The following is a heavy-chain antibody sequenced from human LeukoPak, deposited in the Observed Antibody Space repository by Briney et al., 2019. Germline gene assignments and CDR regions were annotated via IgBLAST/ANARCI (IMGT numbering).Heavy chain of an antibody. CDR3: ARVAIQLWSFDY. V-gene: IGHV4-39*07. J-gene: IGHJ4*02. D-gene: IGHD5-18*01. Sequence: NPSETLSLTCTVSGGSISSSSYYWGWIRQPPGKGLEWIGSIYYSGSTYYNPSLKSRVTISVDTSKNQFSLKLSSVTAADTAVYYCARVAIQLWSFDYWGQGTLVTVSS. CDR1: GGSISSSSYY. CDR2: IYYSGST.